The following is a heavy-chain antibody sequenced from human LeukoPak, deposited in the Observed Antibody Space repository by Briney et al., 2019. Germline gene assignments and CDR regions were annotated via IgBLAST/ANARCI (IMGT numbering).Heavy chain of an antibody. CDR3: ARGVSLLWFGDVRWFDP. V-gene: IGHV4-59*01. CDR2: IYYSGST. Sequence: SETLSLTCTVSGGSISSYYWSWIRQPPGKGLEWTGYIYYSGSTNYNPSLKSRVTISVDTSKNQFSLKLSSVTAADTAVYYCARGVSLLWFGDVRWFDPWGQGTLVTVSS. D-gene: IGHD3-10*01. J-gene: IGHJ5*02. CDR1: GGSISSYY.